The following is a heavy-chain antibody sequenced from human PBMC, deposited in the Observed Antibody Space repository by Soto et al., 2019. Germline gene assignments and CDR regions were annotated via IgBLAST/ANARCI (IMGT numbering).Heavy chain of an antibody. CDR2: ISYDGNNR. CDR3: ASTWSGYYYFDS. J-gene: IGHJ4*02. D-gene: IGHD3-3*01. V-gene: IGHV3-30*03. CDR1: GFTFSNYG. Sequence: QVQLVESGGGVVQPGGSLRLSCAALGFTFSNYGMHWVRQAPGKGLEWVAVISYDGNNRYYGDSVKGRFPISRDNSKNTVYLQMNSLRVEDTAVYYCASTWSGYYYFDSWGQGTLVTVSS.